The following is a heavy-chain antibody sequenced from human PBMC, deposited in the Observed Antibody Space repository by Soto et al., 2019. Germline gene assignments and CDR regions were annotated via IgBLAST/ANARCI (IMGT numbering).Heavy chain of an antibody. CDR3: ARTIAARPVYYYYGMDV. V-gene: IGHV3-33*01. CDR1: GSTFSSYG. Sequence: QVPLVESGGGVVQPGRSLRLSCAASGSTFSSYGMHWVRQAPGKGLEWVAVIWYDGSNKYYADSVKGRFTISRDNSKTTPYLQMNSLRAEETAVYYCARTIAARPVYYYYGMDVWGQGTTVTVSS. D-gene: IGHD6-6*01. CDR2: IWYDGSNK. J-gene: IGHJ6*02.